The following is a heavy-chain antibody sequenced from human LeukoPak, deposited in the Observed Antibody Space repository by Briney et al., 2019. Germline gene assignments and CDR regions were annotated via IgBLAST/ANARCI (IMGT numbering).Heavy chain of an antibody. J-gene: IGHJ4*02. CDR1: GFTFDDYA. CDR2: ISWNSGSI. V-gene: IGHV3-9*01. D-gene: IGHD1-7*01. CDR3: AKVGTTYYFDY. Sequence: PGGSLRLSCAASGFTFDDYAMHWVRHAPGKGLEWVSGISWNSGSIGYADSVKGRFTISRDNAKNSLYLQMNSLRAEDTALYYCAKVGTTYYFDYWGQGTLVTVSS.